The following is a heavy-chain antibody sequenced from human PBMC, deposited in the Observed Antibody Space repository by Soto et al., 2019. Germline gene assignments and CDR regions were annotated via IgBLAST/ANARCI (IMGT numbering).Heavy chain of an antibody. D-gene: IGHD6-13*01. CDR1: GGAISINY. Sequence: SETLSITCAVSGGAISINYWTWIRHPPGKGLEWIGYVYNSGSTNYNPSLKSRVTISEDTSKSQFSLKVNSMTAADTAVYYCARYRREAVAGYTLDNWGQGILVTSPQ. CDR2: VYNSGST. CDR3: ARYRREAVAGYTLDN. V-gene: IGHV4-59*01. J-gene: IGHJ4*02.